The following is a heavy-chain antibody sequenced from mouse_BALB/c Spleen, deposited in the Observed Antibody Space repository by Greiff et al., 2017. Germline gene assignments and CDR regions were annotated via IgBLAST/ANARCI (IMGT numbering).Heavy chain of an antibody. CDR2: INPSTGYT. CDR1: GYTFTSYW. D-gene: IGHD2-1*01. J-gene: IGHJ3*01. V-gene: IGHV1-7*01. CDR3: ARGGGNYVRFAY. Sequence: QVHVKQSGAELAKPGASVKMSCKASGYTFTSYWMHWVKQRPGQGLEWIGYINPSTGYTEYNQKFKDKATLTADKSSSTAYMQLSSLTSEDSAVYYCARGGGNYVRFAYWGQGTLFTVSA.